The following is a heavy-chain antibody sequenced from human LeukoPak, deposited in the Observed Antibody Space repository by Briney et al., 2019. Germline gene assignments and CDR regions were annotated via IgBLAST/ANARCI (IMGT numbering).Heavy chain of an antibody. Sequence: PSQTLSLTCTVSGGSTSGGGYYWSWIRQHPGKGLEWIGYIYYSGSTYYNPSLKSRVTISVDTSKNQFSLKLSSVTAADTAVYYCARDVVINYYYGMDVWGQGTTDTVSS. CDR2: IYYSGST. V-gene: IGHV4-31*03. J-gene: IGHJ6*02. CDR1: GGSTSGGGYY. CDR3: ARDVVINYYYGMDV. D-gene: IGHD3-22*01.